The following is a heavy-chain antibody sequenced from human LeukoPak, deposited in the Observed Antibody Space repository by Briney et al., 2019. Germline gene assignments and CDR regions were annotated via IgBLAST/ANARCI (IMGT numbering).Heavy chain of an antibody. D-gene: IGHD3-10*01. CDR1: GFTFGDYG. Sequence: GGSRRLSCAASGFTFGDYGMRWVRQAPGKGLEWVSCINWNGGSTSYADSGKGRFTLSRDNAQNSLYLQMNSLRAEDTAVYYCAREIDYSGEGYYFDYWGQGTLVTVSS. V-gene: IGHV3-20*04. CDR2: INWNGGST. J-gene: IGHJ4*02. CDR3: AREIDYSGEGYYFDY.